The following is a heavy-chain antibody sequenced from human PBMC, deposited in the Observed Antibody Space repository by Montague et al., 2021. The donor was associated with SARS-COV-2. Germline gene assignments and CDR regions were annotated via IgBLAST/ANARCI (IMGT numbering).Heavy chain of an antibody. D-gene: IGHD3-10*01. Sequence: TGSTTYKTSLKSRVTISLDTSKNEFYLQITSVTAADTAVYYCAGVFEVYGSSSYIFPNWGQGTMVTVSS. J-gene: IGHJ4*02. CDR3: AGVFEVYGSSSYIFPN. V-gene: IGHV4-59*01. CDR2: TGST.